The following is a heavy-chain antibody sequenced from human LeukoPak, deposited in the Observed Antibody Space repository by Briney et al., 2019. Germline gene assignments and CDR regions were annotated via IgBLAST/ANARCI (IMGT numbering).Heavy chain of an antibody. Sequence: GGSLRLSCAASGFTFNTYAMNWVRQAPGKGLEWVSSISASGDNTYYADSVKGRFTISRDNSKKTLYLQMNSLRAEDTAVYYCAKGKINHDGAFDIWGQGTMVTVSS. V-gene: IGHV3-23*01. CDR1: GFTFNTYA. D-gene: IGHD3-16*01. CDR3: AKGKINHDGAFDI. CDR2: ISASGDNT. J-gene: IGHJ3*02.